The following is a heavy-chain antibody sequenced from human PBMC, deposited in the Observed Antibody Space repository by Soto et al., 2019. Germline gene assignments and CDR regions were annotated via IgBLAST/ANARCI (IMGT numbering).Heavy chain of an antibody. D-gene: IGHD4-17*01. Sequence: GGSLRLSCAASGFTFSDYYMSWIRQAPGKGLEWVSYISSSNTYTNYAESVKGRFTISRDNVKNSLYLQMNSLRAEDTAVYYYARVLVTTSLDAFDIWGQGTMVTVSS. CDR3: ARVLVTTSLDAFDI. CDR1: GFTFSDYY. J-gene: IGHJ3*02. CDR2: ISSSNTYT. V-gene: IGHV3-11*06.